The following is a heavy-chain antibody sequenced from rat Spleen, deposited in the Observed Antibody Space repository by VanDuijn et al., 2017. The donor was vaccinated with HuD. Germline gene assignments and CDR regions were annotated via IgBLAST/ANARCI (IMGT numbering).Heavy chain of an antibody. V-gene: IGHV5-62*01. CDR3: ARTITTEVY. Sequence: VQLVESGGGLVQPGKSLKLSCSASGFTFRDYGMHWIRQAPGKGLDWVAYISRSSGTIYADAVKGRFTISRDNAKNTLYLQLNGLKSEDTAIYYCARTITTEVYWGQGVMVTVSS. CDR2: ISRSSGT. CDR1: GFTFRDYG. J-gene: IGHJ2*01. D-gene: IGHD1-1*01.